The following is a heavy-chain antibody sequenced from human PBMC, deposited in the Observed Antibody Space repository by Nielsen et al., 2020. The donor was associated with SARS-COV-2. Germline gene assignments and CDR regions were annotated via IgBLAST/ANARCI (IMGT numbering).Heavy chain of an antibody. D-gene: IGHD3-3*01. CDR2: IYSGGST. CDR3: AREGQVTIFGVVITSEYYGMDV. Sequence: VRQAPGKGLEWVSVIYSGGSTYYADSVKGRFTISRDNAKNSLYLQMNSLRAEDTAVYYCAREGQVTIFGVVITSEYYGMDVWGQGTTVTVSS. V-gene: IGHV3-53*01. J-gene: IGHJ6*02.